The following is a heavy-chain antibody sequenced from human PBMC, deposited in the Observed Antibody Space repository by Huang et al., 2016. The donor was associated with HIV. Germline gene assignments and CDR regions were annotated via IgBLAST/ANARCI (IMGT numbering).Heavy chain of an antibody. Sequence: QVQMQQTGPGLLQPSLTFSVTCAISEDSLSSNSVTGNWIRKSPSRGLEWLGRLNCRSKWHEEYAESLPSRIIINADTSKNHLSLQLKAVTPEDTAVYFCARGYDFYYDKTGYSFDYWGQGSLVIVSS. V-gene: IGHV6-1*01. CDR3: ARGYDFYYDKTGYSFDY. J-gene: IGHJ4*02. D-gene: IGHD3-22*01. CDR1: EDSLSSNSVT. CDR2: LNCRSKWHE.